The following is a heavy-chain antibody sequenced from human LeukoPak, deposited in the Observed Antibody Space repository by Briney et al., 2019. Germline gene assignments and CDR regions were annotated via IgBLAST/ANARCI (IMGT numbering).Heavy chain of an antibody. CDR1: GFTFDDYA. V-gene: IGHV3-43D*04. CDR3: AKDSYSSGYYGYDY. J-gene: IGHJ4*02. D-gene: IGHD3-22*01. Sequence: GGSLRLSCAASGFTFDDYAMHCVRQAPGKGLEWVSLISWDGGSTYYADSVEGRFTISRDNSKNSLYLQMNSLRAEDTALYYCAKDSYSSGYYGYDYWGQGTLVTVSS. CDR2: ISWDGGST.